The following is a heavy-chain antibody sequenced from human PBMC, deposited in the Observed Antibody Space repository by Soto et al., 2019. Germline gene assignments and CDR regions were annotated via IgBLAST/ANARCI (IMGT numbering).Heavy chain of an antibody. CDR3: APRIGKIGWYWLDT. Sequence: SVKVSCKASGFTFSSSAVQWVRQARGQRLEWIGWIVLGNGNTNYAQKFQERVTITRDMSTSTPYMEVRSLTSDDTAVYYCAPRIGKIGWYWLDTWGQGTLVTVSS. CDR2: IVLGNGNT. V-gene: IGHV1-58*01. CDR1: GFTFSSSA. D-gene: IGHD6-19*01. J-gene: IGHJ5*02.